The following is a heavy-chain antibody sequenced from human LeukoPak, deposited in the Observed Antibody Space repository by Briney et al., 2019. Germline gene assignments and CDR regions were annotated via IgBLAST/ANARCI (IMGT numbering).Heavy chain of an antibody. J-gene: IGHJ4*02. D-gene: IGHD6-19*01. CDR1: GFTFTSYA. V-gene: IGHV3-23*01. Sequence: PGGSLRLSCAASGFTFTSYAMSWVRQAPGKGLEWVSGISGSGSGGSTNYADSVKGRFTISRDNSKNTLYLQMNSLRAEDTAVYYCARGRSSGWYEFVGQFDYWGQGTLVTVSS. CDR2: ISGSGSGGST. CDR3: ARGRSSGWYEFVGQFDY.